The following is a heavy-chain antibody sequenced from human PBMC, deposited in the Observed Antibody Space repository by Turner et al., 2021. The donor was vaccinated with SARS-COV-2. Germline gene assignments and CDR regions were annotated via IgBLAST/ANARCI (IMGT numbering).Heavy chain of an antibody. CDR3: AKRENGLGV. J-gene: IGHJ6*02. Sequence: EVQLVESGGGLAQPGGSLRLSCAASGFSFSNYWMHWVRQAPGQGVGWVSRSSGDGSSTTDADAVKGRFTISRDNANNALYLQMNSLRAEDTAVYYCAKRENGLGVWGQGTTVTVSS. CDR1: GFSFSNYW. V-gene: IGHV3-74*01. CDR2: SSGDGSST.